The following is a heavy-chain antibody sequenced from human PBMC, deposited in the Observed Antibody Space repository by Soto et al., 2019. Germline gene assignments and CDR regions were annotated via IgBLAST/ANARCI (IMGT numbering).Heavy chain of an antibody. V-gene: IGHV4-39*01. CDR3: ARTGVEMATTADDY. CDR1: GGSISSSSYY. Sequence: SETLSLTCTVSGGSISSSSYYWGWIRQPPGKGLEWIGSIYYSGSTYYNPSLKSRVTISVDTSKNQFSLKLSSVTAADTAVYYCARTGVEMATTADDYWGQGTLVTVSS. D-gene: IGHD5-12*01. CDR2: IYYSGST. J-gene: IGHJ4*02.